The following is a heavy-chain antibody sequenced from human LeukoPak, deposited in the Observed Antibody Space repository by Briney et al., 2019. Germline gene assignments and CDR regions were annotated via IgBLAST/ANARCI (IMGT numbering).Heavy chain of an antibody. J-gene: IGHJ5*02. CDR3: VRGLGYCSGGSCQFDP. V-gene: IGHV7-4-1*02. D-gene: IGHD2-15*01. CDR1: GYTFTGYY. Sequence: ASVKVSCKASGYTFTGYYMHWVRQAPGQGLEWMGWINTNTGNPTYAQDFTGRFVFSLDTSISTAYLQISSLKAEDTAVYYCVRGLGYCSGGSCQFDPWGQGTLVTVSA. CDR2: INTNTGNP.